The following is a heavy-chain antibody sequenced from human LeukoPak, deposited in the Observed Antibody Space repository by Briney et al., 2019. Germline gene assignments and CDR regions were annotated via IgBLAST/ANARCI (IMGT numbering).Heavy chain of an antibody. D-gene: IGHD3-22*01. Sequence: ASVKVSCKASGGTFSMFAHTWVRQAPGQGLEWMGGIIPIFGTSNYAQKFQGRLTITADKSTSTAYMELTSLRSDDTAVYYCARGTYDNLYYYYYYMDVWGKGTTVTISS. CDR2: IIPIFGTS. J-gene: IGHJ6*03. CDR1: GGTFSMFA. CDR3: ARGTYDNLYYYYYYMDV. V-gene: IGHV1-69*06.